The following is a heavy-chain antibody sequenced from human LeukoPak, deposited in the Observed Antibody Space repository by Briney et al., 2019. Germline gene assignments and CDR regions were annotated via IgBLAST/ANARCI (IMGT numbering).Heavy chain of an antibody. CDR1: GFTFSSYG. D-gene: IGHD2-21*02. CDR3: ARIGGDRHPIEY. Sequence: PGVSLRLSCAASGFTFSSYGMHWVRQAPGKGLEWVAVIWYDGTNKYYADSVKGRFAISRDNSKNTLYLQMNSLRAEDTAVYYCARIGGDRHPIEYWGQGTLVTVSS. V-gene: IGHV3-33*01. J-gene: IGHJ4*02. CDR2: IWYDGTNK.